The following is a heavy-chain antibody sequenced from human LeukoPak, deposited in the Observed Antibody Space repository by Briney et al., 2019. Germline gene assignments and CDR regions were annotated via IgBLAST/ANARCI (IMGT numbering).Heavy chain of an antibody. V-gene: IGHV3-33*01. CDR3: ARDISSRYFDL. CDR1: GXTFSSYG. J-gene: IGHJ4*02. CDR2: LSYAGTNK. Sequence: PGRSLRLSCAASGXTFSSYGLHWVRQAPGMGLESVAVLSYAGTNKYYADSVKGRFTISRDNSKNTLYLQMNSLRAEDTAVYYCARDISSRYFDLWGQGTLVTVSS.